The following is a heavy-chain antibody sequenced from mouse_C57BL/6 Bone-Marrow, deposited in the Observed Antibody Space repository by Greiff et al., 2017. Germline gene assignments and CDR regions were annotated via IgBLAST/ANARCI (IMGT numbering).Heavy chain of an antibody. V-gene: IGHV1-82*01. Sequence: QVQLQQSGPELVKPGASVKISCKASGYAFSSSWMNWVKQRPGKGLEWIGRIYPGDGDTNYNGKFKGRATLTADKSSSTAYLQLSRLTAEDAAVYFCGNYEGGAMDYWGQGTSVTVSS. CDR3: GNYEGGAMDY. CDR1: GYAFSSSW. D-gene: IGHD2-1*01. J-gene: IGHJ4*01. CDR2: IYPGDGDT.